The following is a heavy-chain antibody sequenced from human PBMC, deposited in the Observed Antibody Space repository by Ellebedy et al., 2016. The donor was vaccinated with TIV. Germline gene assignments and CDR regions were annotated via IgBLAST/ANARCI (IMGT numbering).Heavy chain of an antibody. CDR2: ISAYNGNT. CDR3: ARAGRAWSSGWLDY. D-gene: IGHD6-19*01. Sequence: ASVKVSCKAFGYTFSIYGISWVRQAPGQGLEWMGWISAYNGNTNYAQKLQGRVTMTTDTSTTTAYMELRSLRSDDTAVYYCARAGRAWSSGWLDYWGQGTLVTVSS. J-gene: IGHJ4*02. CDR1: GYTFSIYG. V-gene: IGHV1-18*04.